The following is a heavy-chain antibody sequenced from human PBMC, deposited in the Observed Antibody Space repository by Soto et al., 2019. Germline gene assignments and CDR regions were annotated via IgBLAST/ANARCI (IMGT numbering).Heavy chain of an antibody. CDR1: GYTFTSYG. V-gene: IGHV1-18*01. D-gene: IGHD2-21*02. CDR2: ISAYNGNT. J-gene: IGHJ6*02. Sequence: QVQLVQSGAEVQTPWASVKVSCKASGYTFTSYGISWVRQAPGQGLEWMGWISAYNGNTNYAQKLQVRVTMTTGTSTSTAYLEVRSRRSDDTAVYYCARDLTVLTASFYHYLGMHVWGQGTTVTVAS. CDR3: ARDLTVLTASFYHYLGMHV.